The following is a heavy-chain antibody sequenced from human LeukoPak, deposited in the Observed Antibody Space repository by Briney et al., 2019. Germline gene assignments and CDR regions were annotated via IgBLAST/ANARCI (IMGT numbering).Heavy chain of an antibody. J-gene: IGHJ4*02. CDR1: GFTFSNAW. Sequence: GGSLRLSCAASGFTFSNAWMTWVRQAPGKGLEWVGRIKTKTDGGTTDYAAPVKGGFTISRDDSKTTLYLQMNSLKTEDTAVYYCSTATGYSYGYCFGYWGQGTLVTVSS. D-gene: IGHD5-18*01. CDR3: STATGYSYGYCFGY. V-gene: IGHV3-15*01. CDR2: IKTKTDGGTT.